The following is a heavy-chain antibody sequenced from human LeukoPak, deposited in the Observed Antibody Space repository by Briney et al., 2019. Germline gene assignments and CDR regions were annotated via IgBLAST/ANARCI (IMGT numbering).Heavy chain of an antibody. CDR1: GGSISSYY. J-gene: IGHJ3*02. CDR2: IYYSGST. D-gene: IGHD1-26*01. V-gene: IGHV4-59*01. CDR3: AGAPRIVGASLGAFDI. Sequence: SETLSLTCTVSGGSISSYYWSWIRQPPGKGLEWIGYIYYSGSTNYNPSLKSRVTISVDTSNNQFSLKLSSVTAADTAVYYCAGAPRIVGASLGAFDIWGQGTMVTVSS.